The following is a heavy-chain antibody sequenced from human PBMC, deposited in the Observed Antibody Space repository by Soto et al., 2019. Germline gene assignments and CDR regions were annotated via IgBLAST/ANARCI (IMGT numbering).Heavy chain of an antibody. V-gene: IGHV1-3*04. CDR3: ARDSHVTAGDY. CDR2: INTDNDDR. CDR1: GYTFTTHA. D-gene: IGHD2-21*01. J-gene: IGHJ4*02. Sequence: ASVKVSCKASGYTFTTHAIHWVRQAPGQRLEWMGWINTDNDDRRYSQKLQGRITITRDTSTSTAYMELRSLRSDDTAVYYCARDSHVTAGDYWGQGTLVTAPQ.